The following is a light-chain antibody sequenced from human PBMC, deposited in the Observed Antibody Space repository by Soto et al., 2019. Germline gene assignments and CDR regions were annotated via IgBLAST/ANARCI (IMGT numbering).Light chain of an antibody. Sequence: EIVMTQSPVTLSVSPGERATLSCRASQSINSNLAWYQQKPGQAPSLLIYGAFTRATGIPARFSGTGSETDFTLTISRLEPEDFAVYYCQQYDNSPITFGQGKRLEIK. J-gene: IGKJ5*01. CDR3: QQYDNSPIT. CDR2: GAF. V-gene: IGKV3-15*01. CDR1: QSINSN.